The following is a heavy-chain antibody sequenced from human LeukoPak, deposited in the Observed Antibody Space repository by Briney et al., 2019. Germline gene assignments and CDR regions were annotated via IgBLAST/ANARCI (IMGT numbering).Heavy chain of an antibody. CDR2: IKQDGSEK. CDR3: ATKVRGVNWFDP. Sequence: PGGSLRLSCAASGFTFSSYAMNWVRQAPGKGLEWVANIKQDGSEKYYVDSVKGRFTISRDNAKNSLYLQMNSLRAEDTAVYYCATKVRGVNWFDPWGQGTLVTVSS. J-gene: IGHJ5*02. V-gene: IGHV3-7*01. CDR1: GFTFSSYA. D-gene: IGHD3-10*01.